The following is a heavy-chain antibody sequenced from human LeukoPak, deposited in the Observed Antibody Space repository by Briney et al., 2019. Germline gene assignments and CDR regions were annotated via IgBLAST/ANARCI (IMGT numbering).Heavy chain of an antibody. D-gene: IGHD6-13*01. Sequence: PGRSLRLSCAASGFTFSSYTMVWVRQAPGKGLEWVAVTSYDGSNKYYADSVKGRFTISRDNAKNSLYLQMNSLRAEDTAVYYCARDYERRGSSSVDYWGQGTLVTVSS. J-gene: IGHJ4*02. V-gene: IGHV3-30-3*01. CDR3: ARDYERRGSSSVDY. CDR2: TSYDGSNK. CDR1: GFTFSSYT.